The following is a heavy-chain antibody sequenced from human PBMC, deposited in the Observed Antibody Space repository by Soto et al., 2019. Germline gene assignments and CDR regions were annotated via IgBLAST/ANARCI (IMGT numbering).Heavy chain of an antibody. CDR3: ARDPVDYDFWSGYPSGMDL. D-gene: IGHD3-3*01. V-gene: IGHV1-18*04. Sequence: ASVKVSCXASXXTXXSYGIXXVRQAPGQGLEGMGWISAYNDKTNYAQKLQGRVTMTTDTSTSTAYMELRSLRADDTAVYYCARDPVDYDFWSGYPSGMDLWGQGTTVTVSS. J-gene: IGHJ6*02. CDR2: ISAYNDKT. CDR1: XXTXXSYG.